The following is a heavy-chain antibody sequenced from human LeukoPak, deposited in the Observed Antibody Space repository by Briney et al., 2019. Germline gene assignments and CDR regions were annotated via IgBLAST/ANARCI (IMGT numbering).Heavy chain of an antibody. CDR3: ARYCSSTSCYDYYYYGMDV. D-gene: IGHD2-2*01. V-gene: IGHV4-30-2*01. J-gene: IGHJ6*02. Sequence: PSQTLSLTCAVSGGSISSGGYSWSWIRQPPGKGLEWIGYIYHSGSTYYNPSLKSRVTISVDTSKNQFSLKLSSVTAADTAVYYCARYCSSTSCYDYYYYGMDVWGQGTTVTVSS. CDR1: GGSISSGGYS. CDR2: IYHSGST.